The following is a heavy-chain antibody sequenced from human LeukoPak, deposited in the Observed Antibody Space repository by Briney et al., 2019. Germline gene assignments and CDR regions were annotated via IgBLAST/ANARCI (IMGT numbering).Heavy chain of an antibody. J-gene: IGHJ1*01. CDR1: GGSISSYY. V-gene: IGHV4-59*01. Sequence: SETLSLTCTVSGGSISSYYWSWIRQPPGKGLEWIGYIYYSGSTNYNPSLKSRVTISVDTSKNQFSLKLSSVTAADTAVYYCARGLYYDSQYFQHWGQGTLVTVSS. CDR2: IYYSGST. CDR3: ARGLYYDSQYFQH. D-gene: IGHD3-22*01.